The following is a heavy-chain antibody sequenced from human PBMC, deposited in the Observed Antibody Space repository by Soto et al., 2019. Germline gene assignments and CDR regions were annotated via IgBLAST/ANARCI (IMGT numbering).Heavy chain of an antibody. CDR2: ISAYTGDT. Sequence: QVQLVQSGADVKKPGASVKVSCKVSGYTFTSFGISWVRQAPGQGPEWMAWISAYTGDTKYAHKIQARVTVTADTSTNTAYLEVRSLRADATAVYYCASDLGYLDYWGQGPLVTVSS. J-gene: IGHJ4*02. CDR1: GYTFTSFG. CDR3: ASDLGYLDY. V-gene: IGHV1-18*01.